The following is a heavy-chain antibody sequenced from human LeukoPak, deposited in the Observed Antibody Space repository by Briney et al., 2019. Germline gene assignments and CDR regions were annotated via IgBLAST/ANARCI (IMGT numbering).Heavy chain of an antibody. CDR2: IYHTGTT. J-gene: IGHJ4*02. CDR1: GGLISRIEYY. Sequence: PSETLSLTCTVSGGLISRIEYYWGWVRQSPVKGLEWLGHIYHTGTTLYSPHLNNRLTISVDSSKNQFSLTLNSVTAADTAVYYCASVSVWELATHTGGSFDYWGRGILVTVSS. D-gene: IGHD1-26*01. CDR3: ASVSVWELATHTGGSFDY. V-gene: IGHV4-30-4*01.